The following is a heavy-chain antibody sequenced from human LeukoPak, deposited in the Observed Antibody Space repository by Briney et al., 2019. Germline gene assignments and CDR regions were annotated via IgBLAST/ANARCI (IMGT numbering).Heavy chain of an antibody. D-gene: IGHD2-15*01. J-gene: IGHJ6*02. CDR2: ISYDGSNK. CDR1: GFTFSSYA. CDR3: ARDESVAATRSYYGMDV. Sequence: GGSLRLSCAASGFTFSSYAMHWVRQAPGKGLEWVAVISYDGSNKYYADSVKGRFTISRDNSKNTLYLQMNSLRAEDTAVYYCARDESVAATRSYYGMDVWGQGTTVTVSS. V-gene: IGHV3-30-3*01.